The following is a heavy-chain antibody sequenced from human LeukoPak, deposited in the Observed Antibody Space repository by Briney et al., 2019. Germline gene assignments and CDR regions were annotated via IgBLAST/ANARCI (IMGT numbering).Heavy chain of an antibody. Sequence: GASVKVSCTASGYTFTGYYMHWVRQAPGQGLEWMGWINPNSGGTNYAQKFQGRVIMTRDTSISTAYMELSRLRSDDTVVYYCARAVTVTTFDYFDYWGQGTLVTVSS. J-gene: IGHJ4*02. CDR2: INPNSGGT. CDR3: ARAVTVTTFDYFDY. V-gene: IGHV1-2*02. CDR1: GYTFTGYY. D-gene: IGHD4-17*01.